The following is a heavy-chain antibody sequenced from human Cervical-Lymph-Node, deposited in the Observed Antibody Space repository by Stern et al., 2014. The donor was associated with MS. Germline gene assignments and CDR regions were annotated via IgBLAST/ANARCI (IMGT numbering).Heavy chain of an antibody. D-gene: IGHD4-17*01. J-gene: IGHJ4*02. CDR2: INPSSGST. V-gene: IGHV1-46*01. CDR1: GYTFTSYY. Sequence: VQLVESGAEVKKPGASVKVSCKASGYTFTSYYMHWVRQAPGQGLEWMGIINPSSGSTSYAQKVKGRVTMTRDTSTSTVFMELSSLRSEDTAVYYCASVNDYGAYIEFWGQGTLVTVSS. CDR3: ASVNDYGAYIEF.